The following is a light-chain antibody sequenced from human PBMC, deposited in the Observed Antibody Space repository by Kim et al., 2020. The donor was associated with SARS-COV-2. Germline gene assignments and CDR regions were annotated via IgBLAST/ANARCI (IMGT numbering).Light chain of an antibody. V-gene: IGLV1-40*01. Sequence: QTVTISCTGSSSNIGAGYDVHWYQQLPGTAPKLLLYGNSNRPSGVPDRFSGSKSGTAASLAITGLQAEDEADYYCQSYDSSLSGSVFGGGTKLTVL. CDR2: GNS. CDR3: QSYDSSLSGSV. CDR1: SSNIGAGYD. J-gene: IGLJ3*02.